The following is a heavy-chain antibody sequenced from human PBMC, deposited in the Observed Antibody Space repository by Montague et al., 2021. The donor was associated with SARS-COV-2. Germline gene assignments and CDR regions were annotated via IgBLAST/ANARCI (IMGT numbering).Heavy chain of an antibody. Sequence: SETLSLTCSGSGGSMSSSNWVWIRHPPGKGLEWIGYVSYRGSSNYNLSLKSRVTISLDTSKNRFSLRVTSVTAADTAVYYCARDVRYYYDQWGQGILVTVSS. V-gene: IGHV4-59*01. J-gene: IGHJ4*02. CDR3: ARDVRYYYDQ. CDR1: GGSMSSSN. D-gene: IGHD3-10*01. CDR2: VSYRGSS.